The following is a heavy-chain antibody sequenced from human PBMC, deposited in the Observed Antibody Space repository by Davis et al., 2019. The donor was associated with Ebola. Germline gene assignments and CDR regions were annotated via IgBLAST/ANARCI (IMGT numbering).Heavy chain of an antibody. Sequence: GGSLRLSCAASGFTFSSYSMNWVRQAPGKGLEWVSSISSSSSYIYYADSVKGRFTISRDNVKNSLYLQMNSLRAEDTAVYYCAREVAVANFDYWGQGTLVTVSS. CDR1: GFTFSSYS. V-gene: IGHV3-21*01. J-gene: IGHJ4*02. CDR2: ISSSSSYI. CDR3: AREVAVANFDY. D-gene: IGHD6-19*01.